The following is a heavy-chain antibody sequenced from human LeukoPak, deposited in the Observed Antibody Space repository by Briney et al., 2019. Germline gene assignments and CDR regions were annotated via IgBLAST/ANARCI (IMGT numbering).Heavy chain of an antibody. V-gene: IGHV3-11*04. D-gene: IGHD3-10*02. CDR3: AELGITMIGGV. J-gene: IGHJ6*04. CDR2: ISSSGSTI. CDR1: GFTFSDYY. Sequence: PGGSLRLSCAASGFTFSDYYMSWIRQAPGKGLEWFSYISSSGSTIYYADPVKGRFTISRDNAENSLYMQMNSLRAEDTAVYYCAELGITMIGGVWGKGTTVTISS.